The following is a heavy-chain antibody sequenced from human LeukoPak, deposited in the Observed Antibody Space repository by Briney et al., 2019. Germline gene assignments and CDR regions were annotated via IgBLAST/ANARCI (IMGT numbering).Heavy chain of an antibody. CDR2: FDPEDGET. Sequence: ASVKVSCKVPGYTLTELSMHWVRQAPGKGLEWMGGFDPEDGETIYAQKFQGRVTMTEDTSTDTAYMELSSLRSEDTAVYYCATGNKYYYDSSGYYNNWFDPWGQGTLVTVSS. J-gene: IGHJ5*02. V-gene: IGHV1-24*01. D-gene: IGHD3-22*01. CDR1: GYTLTELS. CDR3: ATGNKYYYDSSGYYNNWFDP.